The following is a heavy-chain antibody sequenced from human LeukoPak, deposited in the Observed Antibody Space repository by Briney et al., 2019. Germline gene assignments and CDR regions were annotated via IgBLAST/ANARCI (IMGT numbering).Heavy chain of an antibody. D-gene: IGHD6-13*01. Sequence: GGSLRLSCAASGFTFSNAWMNWVRQAPGKGMEWVGRIKSKTDGGTTDYAAPVKGRFTISRDDSKNTLYLQMNSLKTEDTAVYYCTTLITGGIAAAGPDYWGQGTLVTVSS. CDR1: GFTFSNAW. CDR3: TTLITGGIAAAGPDY. CDR2: IKSKTDGGTT. J-gene: IGHJ4*02. V-gene: IGHV3-15*07.